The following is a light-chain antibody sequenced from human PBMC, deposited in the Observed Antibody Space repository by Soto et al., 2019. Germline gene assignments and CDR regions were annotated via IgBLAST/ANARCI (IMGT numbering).Light chain of an antibody. CDR1: QSVSSN. CDR2: GAS. CDR3: QQYDNWTPWT. Sequence: EIVMTQSPDTLSVSPGERATLSCRASQSVSSNLVWYQQKPGQAPRLLIYGASTRATGIPARFSGSGSGTEFTLTISSLQSEDFAVYYCQQYDNWTPWTFGQGTKVEIK. J-gene: IGKJ1*01. V-gene: IGKV3-15*01.